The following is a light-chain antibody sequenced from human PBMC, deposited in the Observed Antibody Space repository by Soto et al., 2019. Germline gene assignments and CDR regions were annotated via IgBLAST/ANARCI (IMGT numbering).Light chain of an antibody. J-gene: IGKJ1*01. V-gene: IGKV1-5*01. CDR2: DAS. CDR1: QSINNR. Sequence: IQMTQSPSTLSASIGDRVTITCRASQSINNRLAWYQQMPGKAPNLLIYDASTLPRGVPSRFSGSGSGTKFTLTIASLQPDDFATYYCQQYETFSGTFGPGTKVDIK. CDR3: QQYETFSGT.